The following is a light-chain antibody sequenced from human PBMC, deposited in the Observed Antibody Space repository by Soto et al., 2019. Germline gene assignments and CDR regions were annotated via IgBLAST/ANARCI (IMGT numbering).Light chain of an antibody. CDR1: QSISSW. J-gene: IGKJ4*01. Sequence: DIQMTQSPSTLSASVGDRVTITCRASQSISSWLAWYQQKPGKAPKFLIYKASILESGVPSRFSGGGSGTEFTLTSSSLQPDDFATYYCQQYDSYPLTFGGGTKVEIK. V-gene: IGKV1-5*03. CDR2: KAS. CDR3: QQYDSYPLT.